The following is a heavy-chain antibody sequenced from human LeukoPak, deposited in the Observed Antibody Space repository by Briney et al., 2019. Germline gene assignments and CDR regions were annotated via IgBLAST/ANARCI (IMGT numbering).Heavy chain of an antibody. CDR3: ARAMVRGHENWFDP. J-gene: IGHJ5*02. V-gene: IGHV4-59*01. CDR2: IYYSGST. CDR1: GGSISSYY. Sequence: SETLSLTCTVSGGSISSYYWSWIRQPPGEGLEWIGYIYYSGSTNYNPSLKSRVTISIDTSKNHFSLMLNSVTAADTAVYYCARAMVRGHENWFDPWGQGTLVTVSS. D-gene: IGHD3-10*01.